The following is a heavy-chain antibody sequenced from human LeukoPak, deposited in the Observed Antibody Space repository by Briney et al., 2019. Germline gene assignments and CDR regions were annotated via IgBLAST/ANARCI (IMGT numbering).Heavy chain of an antibody. V-gene: IGHV3-23*01. CDR1: GFTFSSYA. CDR2: ISGSGGST. J-gene: IGHJ4*02. D-gene: IGHD6-13*01. Sequence: GGSLRLSCAASGFTFSSYAMSWVRQAPGKGLEWVSAISGSGGSTYYADSVKGRFTISRDNSKNTLYLQMNSLRAEDTAAYYCAKYGGIAAAGTYYFDYWGQGTLVTVSS. CDR3: AKYGGIAAAGTYYFDY.